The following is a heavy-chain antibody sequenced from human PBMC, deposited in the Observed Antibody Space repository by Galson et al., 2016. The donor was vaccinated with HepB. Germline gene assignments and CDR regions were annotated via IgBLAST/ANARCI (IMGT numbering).Heavy chain of an antibody. CDR2: ISQDGRET. V-gene: IGHV3-7*02. D-gene: IGHD5-24*01. CDR3: ARYGYGRWLQLNH. CDR1: GYRLSTYG. Sequence: SLRLSCAASGYRLSTYGMSWVRQAPGKGLEWVANISQDGRETTYLDYVKGRFTISRDNAKNSLYLQMNSLRVEDSAVYYCARYGYGRWLQLNHWGQGTLVTVSS. J-gene: IGHJ5*02.